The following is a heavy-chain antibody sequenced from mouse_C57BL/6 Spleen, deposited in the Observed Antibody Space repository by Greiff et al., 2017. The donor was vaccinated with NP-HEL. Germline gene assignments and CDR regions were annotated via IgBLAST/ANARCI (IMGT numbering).Heavy chain of an antibody. CDR3: TTFYYYGTHYYAMDY. J-gene: IGHJ4*01. Sequence: QVQLQQSGAELVRPGASVTLSCKASGYTFTDYEMHWVKQTPVHGLEWIGAIDPETGGTAYNQKFKGKAILTADKSSSTAYMELRSLTSEDSAVYYCTTFYYYGTHYYAMDYWGQGTSVTVSS. D-gene: IGHD1-1*01. CDR2: IDPETGGT. V-gene: IGHV1-15*01. CDR1: GYTFTDYE.